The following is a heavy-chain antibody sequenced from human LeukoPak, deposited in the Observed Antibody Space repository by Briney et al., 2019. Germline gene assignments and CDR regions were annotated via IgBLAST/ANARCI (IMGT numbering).Heavy chain of an antibody. CDR3: ARQGIAVAGTDY. CDR1: GFTFSSYS. J-gene: IGHJ4*02. Sequence: PGGSLRLSCAASGFTFSSYSMSWVRQAPGKGLEWVSSISSSSSYIYYADSVKGRFTISRDNAKNSLYLQMNSLRAEDTAVYYCARQGIAVAGTDYWGQGTLVTVSS. V-gene: IGHV3-21*01. CDR2: ISSSSSYI. D-gene: IGHD6-19*01.